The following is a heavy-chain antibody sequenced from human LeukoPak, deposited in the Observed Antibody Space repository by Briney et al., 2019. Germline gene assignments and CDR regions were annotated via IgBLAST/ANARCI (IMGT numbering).Heavy chain of an antibody. Sequence: SETLSLTCTVSGGSISSYYWSWIRQPPGKGLEWIGEINHSGSTNYNPSLKSRVTISVDTSKNQFSLKLSSVTAADTAVYYCARVSTGPARVGATKGWFDPWGQGTLVTVSS. V-gene: IGHV4-34*01. CDR3: ARVSTGPARVGATKGWFDP. CDR1: GGSISSYY. CDR2: INHSGST. J-gene: IGHJ5*02. D-gene: IGHD1-26*01.